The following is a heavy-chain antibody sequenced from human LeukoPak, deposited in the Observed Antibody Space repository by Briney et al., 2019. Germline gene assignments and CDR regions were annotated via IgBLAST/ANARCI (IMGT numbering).Heavy chain of an antibody. V-gene: IGHV4-39*01. CDR1: GGSISTGVYY. CDR2: IYYSGST. J-gene: IGHJ6*02. D-gene: IGHD2-2*01. CDR3: ASRYCSSTSCYDYYYYGMDV. Sequence: SETLSLTCTASGGSISTGVYYWGWIRQPPGKGLEWIGSIYYSGSTYYNPSLKSRVTISVDTSKNQFSLKLSSVTAADTAVYYCASRYCSSTSCYDYYYYGMDVWGQGTTVTVSS.